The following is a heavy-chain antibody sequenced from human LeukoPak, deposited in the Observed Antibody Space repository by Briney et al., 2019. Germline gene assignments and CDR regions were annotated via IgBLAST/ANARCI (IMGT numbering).Heavy chain of an antibody. CDR2: INQDGSEK. J-gene: IGHJ4*02. Sequence: GGSLRLSCAASELTFSSYWMTWVRQAPGKGLEWVANINQDGSEKYYVDSVEGRFTISRDNAKNSLYLQMNSLRAEDTAVYYCVRAREAYYNVFPDYWGQGALVTVSS. V-gene: IGHV3-7*01. CDR1: ELTFSSYW. D-gene: IGHD3-10*01. CDR3: VRAREAYYNVFPDY.